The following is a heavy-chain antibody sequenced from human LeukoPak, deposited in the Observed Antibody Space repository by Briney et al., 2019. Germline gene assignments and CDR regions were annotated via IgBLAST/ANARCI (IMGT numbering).Heavy chain of an antibody. D-gene: IGHD5-12*01. V-gene: IGHV1-2*02. CDR1: GYTFTGYY. Sequence: ASVKVSCKASGYTFTGYYMHWVRQAPGQGLEWMGWINPNSGSTNYAQKFQGRVTMTRDTSISTAYMELSRLRSDDTAVYYCARRGIVARALDYWGQGTLVTVSS. CDR2: INPNSGST. J-gene: IGHJ4*02. CDR3: ARRGIVARALDY.